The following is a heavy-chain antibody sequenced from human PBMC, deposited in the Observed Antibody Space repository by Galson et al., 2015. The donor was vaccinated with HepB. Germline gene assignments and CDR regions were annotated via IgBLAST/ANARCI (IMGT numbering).Heavy chain of an antibody. J-gene: IGHJ3*02. CDR3: ATDSPYSGAFDI. V-gene: IGHV1-24*01. CDR2: FDPEDGET. Sequence: SVKVSCKVSGYTLTELSMHWVRQAPGKGLEWMGGFDPEDGETIYAQKFQGRVTMTEDTSTDTAYMELSSLRSEDTAVYYCATDSPYSGAFDIWGQGTMVTVSS. CDR1: GYTLTELS. D-gene: IGHD2-15*01.